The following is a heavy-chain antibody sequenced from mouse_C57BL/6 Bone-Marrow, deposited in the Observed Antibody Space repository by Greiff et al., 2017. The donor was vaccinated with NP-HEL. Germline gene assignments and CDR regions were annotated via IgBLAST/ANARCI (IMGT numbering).Heavy chain of an antibody. D-gene: IGHD4-1*01. CDR1: GYTFTSYT. CDR3: ASMNYLTGSWFAY. V-gene: IGHV1-4*01. CDR2: INPSSGYT. Sequence: QVQLKESGAELARPGASVKMSCKASGYTFTSYTMHWVKQRPGQGLEWIGYINPSSGYTKYNQKFKDKATLTADKSSSTAYMQLSSLTSEDSAVYYCASMNYLTGSWFAYWGQGTLVTVSA. J-gene: IGHJ3*01.